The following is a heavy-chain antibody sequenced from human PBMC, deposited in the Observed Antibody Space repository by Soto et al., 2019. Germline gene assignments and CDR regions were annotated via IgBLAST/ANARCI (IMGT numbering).Heavy chain of an antibody. J-gene: IGHJ4*02. CDR3: LRDGEILEWYSDY. V-gene: IGHV3-33*01. CDR1: GFTFSEQG. D-gene: IGHD3-3*01. CDR2: MWPDGSGE. Sequence: QVQLVESGGGVVQPGRSLRLSCAASGFTFSEQGIHWVRQAPGKGLEWVAFMWPDGSGEVYVDSVRGRFTISRDNAKSTVFLQMDSLRAEDTAVYYSLRDGEILEWYSDYWGQGTLVTVSS.